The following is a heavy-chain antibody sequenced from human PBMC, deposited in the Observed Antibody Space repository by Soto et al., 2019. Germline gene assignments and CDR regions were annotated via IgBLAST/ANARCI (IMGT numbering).Heavy chain of an antibody. CDR2: IGGRGNSA. CDR1: GFIFTNYA. J-gene: IGHJ3*01. Sequence: GSLSLSCAASGFIFTNYAMNWVRQAPGKWLEWVSVIGGRGNSAYYADSVQGRFTISRDNSKKTLSLQMSSLTADDTAIYYCVREGRGSFDFWGRGTMVTVSS. CDR3: VREGRGSFDF. V-gene: IGHV3-23*01. D-gene: IGHD5-12*01.